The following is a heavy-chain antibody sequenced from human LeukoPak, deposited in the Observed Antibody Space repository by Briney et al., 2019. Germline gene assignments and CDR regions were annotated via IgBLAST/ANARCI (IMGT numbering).Heavy chain of an antibody. J-gene: IGHJ6*03. D-gene: IGHD3-3*01. V-gene: IGHV3-7*01. CDR3: ARSPVGTVLGGVVILYYYYMDV. CDR1: GFTFSSYW. Sequence: GGSLRLSCAASGFTFSSYWMGWVRQAPGKGLEWVANIKQDGSEKYYVDSVKGRFTISRDNAKNSLYLLMNSLRAEDTAVYYCARSPVGTVLGGVVILYYYYMDVWGKGTTVTVSS. CDR2: IKQDGSEK.